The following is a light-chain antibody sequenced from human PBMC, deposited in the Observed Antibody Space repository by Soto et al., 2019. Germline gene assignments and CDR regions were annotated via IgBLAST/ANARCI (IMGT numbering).Light chain of an antibody. J-gene: IGKJ4*01. CDR3: QQYNNWPPLT. Sequence: DLQMTQSPSSLSASVGDRVTITCQASQDISNYLNWYQQKPGKAPKLLIYDASNLETGVPSRFSGSGSGTEFTLTISSLQSEDFAVYYCQQYNNWPPLTFGGGTKVEIK. CDR2: DAS. V-gene: IGKV1-33*01. CDR1: QDISNY.